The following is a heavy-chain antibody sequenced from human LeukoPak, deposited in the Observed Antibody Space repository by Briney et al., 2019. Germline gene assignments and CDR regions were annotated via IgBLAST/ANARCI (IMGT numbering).Heavy chain of an antibody. D-gene: IGHD3-16*01. CDR3: ARDRDLITNFDY. V-gene: IGHV6-1*01. CDR2: TYYRSKWYN. Sequence: SQTLSLTCAISRDSVSSNSAVWNWIRQSPSRDLEWLGRTYYRSKWYNDYAVSVKSRITIDPDTSKNQFSLQLNSVTPEDTAVYYCARDRDLITNFDYWGQGTLVTVSS. CDR1: RDSVSSNSAV. J-gene: IGHJ4*02.